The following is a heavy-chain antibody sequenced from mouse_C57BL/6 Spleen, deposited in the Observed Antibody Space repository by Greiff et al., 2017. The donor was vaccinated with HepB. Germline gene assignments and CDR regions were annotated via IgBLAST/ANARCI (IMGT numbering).Heavy chain of an antibody. D-gene: IGHD1-1*01. CDR2: INPGSGGT. Sequence: VQLQQSGAELVRPGTSVKVSCKASGYAFTNYLIEWVKQRPGQGLEWIGVINPGSGGTNYNEKFKGKGTLTADKSSSTAYMQLSSLTSEDSAVYFCAREVTTVFDYWGQGTTLTVSS. J-gene: IGHJ2*01. CDR1: GYAFTNYL. CDR3: AREVTTVFDY. V-gene: IGHV1-54*01.